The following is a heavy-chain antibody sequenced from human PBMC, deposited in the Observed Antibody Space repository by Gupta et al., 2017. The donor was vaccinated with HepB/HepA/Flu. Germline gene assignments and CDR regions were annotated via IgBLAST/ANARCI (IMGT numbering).Heavy chain of an antibody. D-gene: IGHD4-23*01. CDR2: IIPMIDRV. V-gene: IGHV1-69*01. CDR1: GGTLSGYT. CDR3: ARGGTTVAPGDAFDI. Sequence: QLQLGQSGAEVKTPGSSVRGSCKASGGTLSGYTITWVPQAPGEGLAWMGGIIPMIDRVNYTQKFKGRVTITADESTSTAYMGLSSLTSADTAVYYCARGGTTVAPGDAFDIWGQGTMVTVSS. J-gene: IGHJ3*02.